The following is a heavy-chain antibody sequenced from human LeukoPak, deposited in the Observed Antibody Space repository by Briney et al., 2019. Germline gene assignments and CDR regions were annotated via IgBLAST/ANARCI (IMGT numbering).Heavy chain of an antibody. CDR1: GGSISSSSYY. D-gene: IGHD3-3*01. CDR2: IYHSGST. J-gene: IGHJ6*03. V-gene: IGHV4-39*07. CDR3: ARALPPNYDFWSGYPFYYMDV. Sequence: SETLSLTCTVSGGSISSSSYYWGWIRQPPGKGLEWIGSIYHSGSTYYNPSLKSRVTISVDTSKNQFSLKLSSVTAADTAVYYCARALPPNYDFWSGYPFYYMDVWGKGTTVTVSS.